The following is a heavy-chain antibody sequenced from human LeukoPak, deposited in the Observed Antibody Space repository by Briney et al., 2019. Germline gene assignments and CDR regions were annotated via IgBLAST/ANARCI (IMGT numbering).Heavy chain of an antibody. CDR2: IIHSGST. CDR1: GGSISSNNW. J-gene: IGHJ4*02. CDR3: ARAEPRGSVWYPY. D-gene: IGHD6-13*01. Sequence: SGTLSLTCAVSGGSISSNNWWSWVRQPPGKGLEWIGEIIHSGSTNYNPSLKSRVTISVDKSKNQFSLKLNSVTAADTAVYYRARAEPRGSVWYPYWGQGTLVTVSS. V-gene: IGHV4-4*02.